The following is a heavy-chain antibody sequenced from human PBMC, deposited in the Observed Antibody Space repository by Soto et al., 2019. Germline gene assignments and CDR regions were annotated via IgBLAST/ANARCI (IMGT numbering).Heavy chain of an antibody. CDR2: IYPGDSDT. Sequence: GESLKNSWRGSGYSFTSYWIGWVRQMPGKGLEWMGIIYPGDSDTRYSPSFQGQVTISADKSISTAYLQWSSLKASDTAMYYCAGSYSDFWSGYFNNWFAPWRHGTLVPVSS. CDR3: AGSYSDFWSGYFNNWFAP. D-gene: IGHD3-3*01. V-gene: IGHV5-51*01. CDR1: GYSFTSYW. J-gene: IGHJ5*02.